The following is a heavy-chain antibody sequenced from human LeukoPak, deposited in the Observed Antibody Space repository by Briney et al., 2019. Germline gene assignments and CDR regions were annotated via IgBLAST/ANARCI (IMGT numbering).Heavy chain of an antibody. J-gene: IGHJ5*02. CDR3: ARQGTMTRGGYWLDP. V-gene: IGHV4-39*01. Sequence: SETLSLTCTVSGASINTSNFYWGWIRQPPGKGLGSIGSISYTGTTYYNPSLNSRVTISVDTSKNQFSLKLSSVTAADTAVYYCARQGTMTRGGYWLDPWGQGILVTVSS. D-gene: IGHD3-10*01. CDR2: ISYTGTT. CDR1: GASINTSNFY.